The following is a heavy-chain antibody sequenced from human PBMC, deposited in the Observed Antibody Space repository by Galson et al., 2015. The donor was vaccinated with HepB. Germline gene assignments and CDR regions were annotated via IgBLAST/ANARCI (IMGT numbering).Heavy chain of an antibody. CDR3: AKDARYGSGD. CDR1: GFTFSSYA. J-gene: IGHJ4*02. V-gene: IGHV3-30-3*02. Sequence: SLRLSCAASGFTFSSYAMHWVRQAPGKGLEWVAVISYDGSNKYYADSVKGRFTISRDNSKNTLYLQMNSLRAEDTAVYYCAKDARYGSGDWGQGTLVTVSS. CDR2: ISYDGSNK. D-gene: IGHD3-10*01.